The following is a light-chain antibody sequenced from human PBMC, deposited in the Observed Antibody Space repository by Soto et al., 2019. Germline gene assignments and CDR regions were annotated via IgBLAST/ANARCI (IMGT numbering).Light chain of an antibody. Sequence: QSALTQPPSASGSPGQSVTISCTGTSRDVGGYKYVSWYQQHPGKAPKLMIFEVNKLPSGVPYRFSGSKSGNTASLTVSGLQAEDEADYYCSSYAGINNLGVFGTGTKLTVL. V-gene: IGLV2-8*01. CDR2: EVN. J-gene: IGLJ1*01. CDR3: SSYAGINNLGV. CDR1: SRDVGGYKY.